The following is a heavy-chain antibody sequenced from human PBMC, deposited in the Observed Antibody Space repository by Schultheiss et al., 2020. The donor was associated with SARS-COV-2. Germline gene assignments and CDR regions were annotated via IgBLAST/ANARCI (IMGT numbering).Heavy chain of an antibody. CDR2: ISYDGSNK. D-gene: IGHD3-3*01. CDR1: GFTFSSYA. Sequence: GGSLRLSCAASGFTFSSYAMHWVRQAPGKGLEWVAVISYDGSNKYYADSVKGRFTISRDNSKNTLYLQMNSLRAEDTAVYYCARELGQRFLEWLFPDYWGQGTLVTVSS. J-gene: IGHJ4*02. V-gene: IGHV3-30*07. CDR3: ARELGQRFLEWLFPDY.